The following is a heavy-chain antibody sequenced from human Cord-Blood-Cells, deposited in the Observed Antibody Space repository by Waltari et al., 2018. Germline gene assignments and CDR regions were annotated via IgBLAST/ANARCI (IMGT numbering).Heavy chain of an antibody. CDR3: ARGCSGGSCYFDY. CDR2: MSSSCSTI. V-gene: IGHV3-48*03. D-gene: IGHD2-15*01. Sequence: EVQLVESGGGLVQPGGSLRLSCAASGFTFSSYEMNWVRKAPGKGVGWVSYMSSSCSTIYCAGSVKGRFTISRDNAKNSLYLPMNSLRAEDTAVYYCARGCSGGSCYFDYWGQGTLVTVSS. CDR1: GFTFSSYE. J-gene: IGHJ4*02.